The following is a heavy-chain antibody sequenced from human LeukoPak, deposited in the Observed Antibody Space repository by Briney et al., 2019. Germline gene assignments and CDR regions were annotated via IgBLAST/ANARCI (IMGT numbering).Heavy chain of an antibody. Sequence: GGSLRLSCVGSGFTFSSYWMSRVRQAPGKGLEWVANIKQDGSEEYYVDSLKGRFTISRDNDKNSLYLQMNSLIAEDTAVYYCNLIAPYYYNAMDVWGQGTTVTVSS. V-gene: IGHV3-7*01. CDR1: GFTFSSYW. CDR2: IKQDGSEE. J-gene: IGHJ6*02. CDR3: NLIAPYYYNAMDV. D-gene: IGHD3-16*01.